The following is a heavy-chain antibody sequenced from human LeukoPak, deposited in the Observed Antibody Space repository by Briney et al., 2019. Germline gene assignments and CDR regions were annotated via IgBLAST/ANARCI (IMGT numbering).Heavy chain of an antibody. V-gene: IGHV3-73*01. Sequence: GGSLRLSCAASGFTFSGSAMHWVRQASGKELEWVGRIRSKANSYATAYAASVKGRFTISRDDSKNTAYLQMNSLKTEDTAVYYCTRRRYCSSTSCYDPYYYYYMDVWGKGTTVTVSS. D-gene: IGHD2-2*01. CDR2: IRSKANSYAT. CDR1: GFTFSGSA. CDR3: TRRRYCSSTSCYDPYYYYYMDV. J-gene: IGHJ6*03.